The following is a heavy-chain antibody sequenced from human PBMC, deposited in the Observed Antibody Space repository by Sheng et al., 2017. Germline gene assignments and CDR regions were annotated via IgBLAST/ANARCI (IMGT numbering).Heavy chain of an antibody. CDR3: AKEGVKGASGVYYYYYYMDV. D-gene: IGHD6-13*01. J-gene: IGHJ6*03. CDR2: ISGGGGST. Sequence: EVQLLESGGGLVQPGGSLRLSCAASGFTFSPYAMNWVRQAPGKGLEWVSTLSGSTISGGGGSTYYADSVKGRFTISRDNSKNTSYLQMNSLRVEDTAVYYCAKEGVKGASGVYYYYYYMDVWGKGTTVTVSS. V-gene: IGHV3-23*01. CDR1: GFTFSPYA.